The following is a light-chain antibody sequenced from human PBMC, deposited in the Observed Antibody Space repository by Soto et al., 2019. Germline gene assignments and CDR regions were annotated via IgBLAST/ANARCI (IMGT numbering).Light chain of an antibody. Sequence: EIVLTQSPATLSLSPGERATLSCRASQSVGSSLAWYQQKAGQAPRLLIYDPFNRATGIPARFSGSGFGTDFTLTISSLEPEDFAVYYCQQYGSSPLYTFGQGTKLEIK. J-gene: IGKJ2*01. CDR2: DPF. CDR3: QQYGSSPLYT. CDR1: QSVGSS. V-gene: IGKV3-11*01.